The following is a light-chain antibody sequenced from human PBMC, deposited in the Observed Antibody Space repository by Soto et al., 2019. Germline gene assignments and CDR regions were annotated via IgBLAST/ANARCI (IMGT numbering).Light chain of an antibody. CDR2: GNT. CDR1: SSNIGAGYV. CDR3: QSFDSSQSAPYV. J-gene: IGLJ1*01. Sequence: QSVLTQPPSVSGAPGQRVTISCTGSSSNIGAGYVVHWYQQLPGTAPKLLIYGNTNRPSGVPDRISASKSGTSASLAITGLQAEDEADYYCQSFDSSQSAPYVFGTGTKVTVL. V-gene: IGLV1-40*01.